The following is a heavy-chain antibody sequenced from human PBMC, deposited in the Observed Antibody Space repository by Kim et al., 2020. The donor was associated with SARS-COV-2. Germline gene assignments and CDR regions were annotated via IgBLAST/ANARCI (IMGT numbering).Heavy chain of an antibody. J-gene: IGHJ5*02. CDR3: ARDVPYSSGWYMGWFDP. D-gene: IGHD6-19*01. Sequence: SGTGRFTISRDNAKNSLYLQMNSLRDEDTAVYYCARDVPYSSGWYMGWFDPWGQGTLVTVSS. V-gene: IGHV3-48*02.